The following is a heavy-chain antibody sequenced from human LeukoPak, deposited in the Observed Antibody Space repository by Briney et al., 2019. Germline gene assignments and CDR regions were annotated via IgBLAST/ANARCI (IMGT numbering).Heavy chain of an antibody. V-gene: IGHV1-18*01. D-gene: IGHD3-10*01. CDR2: ISAYNGNT. CDR3: AILQYYFDY. Sequence: GASVKVSCKASGYTFTSYGISWVRQAPGQGLEWMGWISAYNGNTNYAQKFQGRVTMTRDTSISTAYMELSRLRSDDTAVYYCAILQYYFDYWGQGTLVTVSS. J-gene: IGHJ4*02. CDR1: GYTFTSYG.